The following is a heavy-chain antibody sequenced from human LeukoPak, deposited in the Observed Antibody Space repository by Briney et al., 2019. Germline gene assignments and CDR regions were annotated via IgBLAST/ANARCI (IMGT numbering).Heavy chain of an antibody. CDR3: ARETRISYSYFHY. D-gene: IGHD5-18*01. CDR1: GASISSDGYY. J-gene: IGHJ4*02. CDR2: IYYSGTT. Sequence: PSETLSLTCTVSGASISSDGYYWRWIRQHPGKGLEWIGYIYYSGTTYYNPSLKSRVTISVDTSKNQFSLKLSSVTAADTAVYYCARETRISYSYFHYWGQGTLVTVSS. V-gene: IGHV4-31*03.